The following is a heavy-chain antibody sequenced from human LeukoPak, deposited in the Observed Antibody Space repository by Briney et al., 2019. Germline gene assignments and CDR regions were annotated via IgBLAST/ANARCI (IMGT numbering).Heavy chain of an antibody. CDR2: ISAYNGNT. D-gene: IGHD6-13*01. V-gene: IGHV1-18*01. J-gene: IGHJ4*02. CDR1: GYTFTSYG. CDR3: ARDGGRMVAAAVDY. Sequence: ASVKVSCKASGYTFTSYGISWVRQAPGQGLEWMGWISAYNGNTNYAQKLQGRVTMTTDTSTGTAYMELRSLRSDDTAVYYCARDGGRMVAAAVDYWGQGTLVTVSS.